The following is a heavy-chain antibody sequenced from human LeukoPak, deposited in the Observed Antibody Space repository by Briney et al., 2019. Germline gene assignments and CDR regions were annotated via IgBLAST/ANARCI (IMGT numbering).Heavy chain of an antibody. D-gene: IGHD5-12*01. V-gene: IGHV3-30*03. J-gene: IGHJ4*02. CDR3: ARGRYSGTTYYFDY. CDR1: GFTFSSYG. CDR2: ISYDGSNK. Sequence: GSLRLSCAASGFTFSSYGVHWVRQAPGKGLEWVAVISYDGSNKYYADSVKGRFTISRDNSKNTLYLQMNSLRAEDTAMYYCARGRYSGTTYYFDYWGQGTLVTVSS.